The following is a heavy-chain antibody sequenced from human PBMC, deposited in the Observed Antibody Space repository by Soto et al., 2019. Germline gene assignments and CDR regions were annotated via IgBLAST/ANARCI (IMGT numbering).Heavy chain of an antibody. CDR3: ARFAAAGTPSYYYYYGMDG. CDR2: ISSSSSTI. V-gene: IGHV3-48*02. CDR1: GFTFSSYS. Sequence: GGSLRLSCAASGFTFSSYSMNWVRQAPGKGLEWVSYISSSSSTIYYADSVKGRFTISRDNAKNSLYLQMNSLRDEDTAVYYCARFAAAGTPSYYYYYGMDGWGQGTTVPVSS. J-gene: IGHJ6*02. D-gene: IGHD6-13*01.